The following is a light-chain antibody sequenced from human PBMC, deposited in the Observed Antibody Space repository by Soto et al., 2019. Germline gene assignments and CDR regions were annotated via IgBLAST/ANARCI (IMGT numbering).Light chain of an antibody. CDR3: QQYGSSPPRFT. V-gene: IGKV3-20*01. J-gene: IGKJ3*01. Sequence: EIVLTQSPGTLSLSPGERATLSCRASQSVSSSYLSWYQQKPGQAPRLLIYSASSRATGIPARFSGSGSGTDFALTISRREPEDFAVYYCQQYGSSPPRFTFGPGTKVDIK. CDR1: QSVSSSY. CDR2: SAS.